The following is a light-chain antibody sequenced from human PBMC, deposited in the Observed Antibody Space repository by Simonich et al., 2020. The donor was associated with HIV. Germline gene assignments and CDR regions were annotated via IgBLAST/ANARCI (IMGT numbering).Light chain of an antibody. Sequence: QSALTQPASVSGSPGQSIPISCTETRGDVGAYNHGSWYQQHPGKAPNLMIYEDTKRPSGVSNRFSGSKSGNTASLTIAGLQAEDEADYYCSSDTSSSTVVFGGGTKLTVL. V-gene: IGLV2-14*02. CDR2: EDT. CDR1: RGDVGAYNH. CDR3: SSDTSSSTVV. J-gene: IGLJ2*01.